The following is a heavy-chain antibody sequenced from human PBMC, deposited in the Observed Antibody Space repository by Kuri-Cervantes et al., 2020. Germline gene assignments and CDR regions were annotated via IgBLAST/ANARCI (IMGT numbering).Heavy chain of an antibody. CDR1: GFTFSSYG. CDR2: ISYDGSNK. J-gene: IGHJ6*02. Sequence: GESLKISCAAPGFTFSSYGMHWVRQAPGKGLEWVAVISYDGSNKYYADSVKGRFTISRDNSKNTLYLQMNSLRAEDTAVYYCAKDIRDGDYLNHYYYYGMDVWGQGTTVTVSS. V-gene: IGHV3-30*18. D-gene: IGHD4-17*01. CDR3: AKDIRDGDYLNHYYYYGMDV.